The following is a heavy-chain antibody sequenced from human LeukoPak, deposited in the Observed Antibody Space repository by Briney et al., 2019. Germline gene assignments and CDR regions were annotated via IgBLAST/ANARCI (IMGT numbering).Heavy chain of an antibody. CDR1: GFTFSSYA. CDR2: ISGSGGST. Sequence: GGSLRLSCAASGFTFSSYAMSWVRQAPGKGLEWVSAISGSGGSTYYADSVKGRFTISRDNSTNTLYLQMNSLRAEDTAVYYCAKDDYYDILTGLDTVNDYWGQGTLVTVSS. V-gene: IGHV3-23*01. D-gene: IGHD3-9*01. CDR3: AKDDYYDILTGLDTVNDY. J-gene: IGHJ4*02.